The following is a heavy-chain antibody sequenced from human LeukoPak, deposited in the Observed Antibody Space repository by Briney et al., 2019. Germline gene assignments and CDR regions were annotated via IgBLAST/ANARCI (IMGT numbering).Heavy chain of an antibody. CDR3: ATLQNWRFDY. V-gene: IGHV3-30*03. CDR2: ISYDGSNK. Sequence: GGSLRLSCAASGFTFSSYGMHWVRQAPGKGLEWVAVISYDGSNKYYADSVKGRFTISRDNSKNTLYLQMNSLRAEDTAVYYCATLQNWRFDYWGQGALVAVSS. D-gene: IGHD1-1*01. J-gene: IGHJ4*02. CDR1: GFTFSSYG.